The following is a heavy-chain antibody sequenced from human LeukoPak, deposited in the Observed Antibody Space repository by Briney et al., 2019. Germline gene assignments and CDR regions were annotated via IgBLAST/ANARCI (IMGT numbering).Heavy chain of an antibody. CDR2: INTNSGGT. Sequence: ASVTVSYTASGYSFTGYYMHWVRQAPGQGLEWMGRINTNSGGTNYAQKFQGRVTRTRDTSISAAYMELSRLRSDDTAVFYCASALDYWGQGTLVTVSS. V-gene: IGHV1-2*06. CDR3: ASALDY. CDR1: GYSFTGYY. J-gene: IGHJ4*02.